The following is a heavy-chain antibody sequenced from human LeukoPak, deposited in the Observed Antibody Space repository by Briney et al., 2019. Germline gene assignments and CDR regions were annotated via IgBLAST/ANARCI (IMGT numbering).Heavy chain of an antibody. CDR1: GYTFTAYY. CDR2: INPNSGDT. Sequence: ASVKVSCKASGYTFTAYYMHWVRQAPGQGLEWMGWINPNSGDTNYAQKLQGRVTMTTDTSTSTAYMELRSLRSDDTAVYYCAGTLYYGSGSYYAFDIWGQGTMVTVSS. D-gene: IGHD3-10*01. V-gene: IGHV1-2*02. J-gene: IGHJ3*02. CDR3: AGTLYYGSGSYYAFDI.